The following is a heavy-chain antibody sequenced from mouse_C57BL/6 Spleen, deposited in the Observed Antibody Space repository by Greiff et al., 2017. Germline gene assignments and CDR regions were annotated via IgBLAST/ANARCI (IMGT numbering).Heavy chain of an antibody. J-gene: IGHJ4*01. V-gene: IGHV10-3*01. D-gene: IGHD2-4*01. Sequence: EVKVVESGGGLVQPKGSLKLSCAASGFTFNTYAMHWVRQAPGKGLEWVARIRSKSSNYATYYADSVKDRFTISRDDSQSMLYLQMNNLKTEDTAMYYCVRDSYYDYGDYYAMDYWGQGTSVTVSS. CDR3: VRDSYYDYGDYYAMDY. CDR2: IRSKSSNYAT. CDR1: GFTFNTYA.